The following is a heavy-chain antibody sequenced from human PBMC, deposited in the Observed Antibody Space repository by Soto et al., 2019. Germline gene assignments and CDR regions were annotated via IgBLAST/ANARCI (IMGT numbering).Heavy chain of an antibody. D-gene: IGHD1-26*01. CDR3: ATERVWEPNPFDC. CDR2: ISGSGGST. CDR1: GLAFSSYA. Sequence: GGSLRPSCAASGLAFSSYAMSWVRPAPGKGLVWVSAISGSGGSTYYADSVKGRFTISRDNSKNTLYLQMDSLRAEDTALYYCATERVWEPNPFDCWGQGTLVTVSS. V-gene: IGHV3-23*01. J-gene: IGHJ4*02.